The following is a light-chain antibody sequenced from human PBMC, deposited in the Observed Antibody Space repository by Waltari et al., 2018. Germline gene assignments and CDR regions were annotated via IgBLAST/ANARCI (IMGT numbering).Light chain of an antibody. J-gene: IGLJ1*01. CDR3: SSYTSTSTRYL. V-gene: IGLV2-14*03. CDR2: DVI. CDR1: SSDVGGHNY. Sequence: QSALTQPASVSGSPGQSITISCTGTSSDVGGHNYVSWYQQHPGKAPRLMLYDVITRPSGFSTRCSGSKSGNTAALTISGLQAEDEADYYCSSYTSTSTRYLFGTGTKVTVL.